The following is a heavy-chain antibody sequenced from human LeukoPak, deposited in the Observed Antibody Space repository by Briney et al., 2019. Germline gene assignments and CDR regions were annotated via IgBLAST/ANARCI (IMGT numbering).Heavy chain of an antibody. J-gene: IGHJ5*02. CDR1: GFTFSSYS. D-gene: IGHD5-18*01. V-gene: IGHV3-21*01. CDR3: ARDGDTAMVTTGNWFDP. CDR2: ISGSSSYI. Sequence: GGSLRLSCAASGFTFSSYSMNWVRQAPGKGLEWVSSISGSSSYIYYADSVKGRFTISRDNAKNSLYLQMNSLRAEDTAVYYCARDGDTAMVTTGNWFDPWGQGTLVTVSS.